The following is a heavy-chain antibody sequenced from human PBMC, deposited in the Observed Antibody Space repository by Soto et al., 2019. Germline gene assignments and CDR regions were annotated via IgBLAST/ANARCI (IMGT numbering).Heavy chain of an antibody. D-gene: IGHD3-10*01. J-gene: IGHJ5*02. CDR3: AGAGGYYDWFDP. V-gene: IGHV4-59*01. Sequence: SETLSLTCTVSGGSISSYYWSWIRQPPGKGLEWIGYIYYSGSTNYNPSLKSRVTISVDTSKNQFSLKLSSVTAADTAVYYCAGAGGYYDWFDPWGQGTLVSVSS. CDR2: IYYSGST. CDR1: GGSISSYY.